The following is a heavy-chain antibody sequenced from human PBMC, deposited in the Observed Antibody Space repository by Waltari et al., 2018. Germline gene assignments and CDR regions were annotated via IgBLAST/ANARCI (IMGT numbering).Heavy chain of an antibody. CDR1: GYSLRTSGVG. J-gene: IGHJ4*02. V-gene: IGHV2-5*01. CDR3: AHKDPYRYRSAVYF. Sequence: QITLTESGPTLVKPTQTLTLTCTFSGYSLRTSGVGVGWIRQPPGKALEWLALVYWNDDKRYSPSLRIRTTITKDTSKSQVVLTMSNRDPVDTATYYCAHKDPYRYRSAVYFGVLGTLVTVAS. D-gene: IGHD6-19*01. CDR2: VYWNDDK.